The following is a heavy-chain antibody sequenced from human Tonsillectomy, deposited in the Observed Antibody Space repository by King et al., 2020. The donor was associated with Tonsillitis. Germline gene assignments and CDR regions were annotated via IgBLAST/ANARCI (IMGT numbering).Heavy chain of an antibody. CDR3: AKCSYQLLLFDP. Sequence: VQLVQSGGGLVQPGGSLRLSCAASGFTFSSYAMCWGRQVSGKGLEWVSAISGSGGSPYYADSVQDRFTISRDNTKNTLYLQMNSLRVEDTAVYYCAKCSYQLLLFDPWGQGTLVTVSS. CDR2: ISGSGGSP. V-gene: IGHV3-23*04. J-gene: IGHJ5*02. CDR1: GFTFSSYA. D-gene: IGHD2-2*01.